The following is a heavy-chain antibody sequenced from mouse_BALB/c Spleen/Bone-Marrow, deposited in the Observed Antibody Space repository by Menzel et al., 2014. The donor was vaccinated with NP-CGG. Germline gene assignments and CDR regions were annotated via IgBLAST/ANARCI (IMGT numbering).Heavy chain of an antibody. D-gene: IGHD2-1*01. Sequence: QVQLKQSGPELVKPGASVMIPCKASGYTFTSYYIHWVKQRPGQGLEWIGWIYPGNVNTKYNEKFKGKATLTADKSSSTAYMQLSSLTSKDSAVYFCARWGNYGDYAMDYWGQGTSDTVSS. V-gene: IGHV1S56*01. CDR3: ARWGNYGDYAMDY. J-gene: IGHJ4*01. CDR2: IYPGNVNT. CDR1: GYTFTSYY.